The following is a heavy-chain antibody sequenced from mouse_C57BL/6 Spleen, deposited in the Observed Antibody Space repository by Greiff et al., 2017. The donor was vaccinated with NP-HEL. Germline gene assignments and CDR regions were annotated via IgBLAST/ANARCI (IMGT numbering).Heavy chain of an antibody. CDR3: ARVYYGNFSFDY. D-gene: IGHD2-1*01. CDR1: GYTFTDYY. CDR2: INPYNGGT. Sequence: VQLQQSGPVLVKPGASVKMSCKASGYTFTDYYMNWVKQSHGKSLEWIGVINPYNGGTSYNQKFKGKATLTVDKSSSTAYMELNSLTSEDSAVYYCARVYYGNFSFDYWGQGTTLTVSS. J-gene: IGHJ2*01. V-gene: IGHV1-19*01.